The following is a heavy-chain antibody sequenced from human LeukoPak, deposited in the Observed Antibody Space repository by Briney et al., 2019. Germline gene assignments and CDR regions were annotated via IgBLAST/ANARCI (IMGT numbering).Heavy chain of an antibody. CDR2: IIPIFGTA. CDR3: ARGSLDCSGGSCYSDYYYYYMDV. V-gene: IGHV1-69*06. Sequence: SVKVSCKASGGTFSSYAISWVRQAPGQGLEWMGGIIPIFGTANYAQKFQGRVTITADKSTSTAYMELSSLRSEDTAVYYCARGSLDCSGGSCYSDYYYYYMDVWGKGTTVAVSS. CDR1: GGTFSSYA. D-gene: IGHD2-15*01. J-gene: IGHJ6*03.